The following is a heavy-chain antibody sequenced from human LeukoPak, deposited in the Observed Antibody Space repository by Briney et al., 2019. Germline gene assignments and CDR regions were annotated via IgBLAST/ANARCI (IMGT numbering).Heavy chain of an antibody. J-gene: IGHJ4*02. CDR1: GFTFSSYA. CDR3: AKDTSGSYYGDFLDY. V-gene: IGHV3-30*04. CDR2: ISDDGSNK. D-gene: IGHD1-26*01. Sequence: GGSLRLSCAASGFTFSSYAMHWVRQAPGKGLEWVAVISDDGSNKYYADSVKGRFTISRDNSKNTLYLQMNSLRAEDTAVYYCAKDTSGSYYGDFLDYWGQGTLVTVSS.